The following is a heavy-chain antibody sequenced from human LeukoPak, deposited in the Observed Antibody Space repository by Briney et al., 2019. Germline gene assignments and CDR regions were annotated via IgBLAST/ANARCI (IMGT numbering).Heavy chain of an antibody. J-gene: IGHJ4*02. CDR1: GYTFTSYA. CDR3: ARGAAMVPLLGY. Sequence: ASVKVSCKASGYTFTSYAMHWVRQAPGQRLEWMGWINAGNGNTKYSQKFQGRVTITRDTSASTAYMELSSLRSEDTAVYYCARGAAMVPLLGYWGQGTLLTVSS. D-gene: IGHD5-18*01. CDR2: INAGNGNT. V-gene: IGHV1-3*01.